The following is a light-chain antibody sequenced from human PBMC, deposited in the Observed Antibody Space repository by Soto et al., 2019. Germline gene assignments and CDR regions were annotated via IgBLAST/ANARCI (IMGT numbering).Light chain of an antibody. CDR2: KVS. J-gene: IGKJ2*01. V-gene: IGKV2-30*02. CDR1: QGLVHSDGDTY. CDR3: MQGTHWPRT. Sequence: DVVMTQSPLSLPVTLGQPASISCRSTQGLVHSDGDTYLNWFQQRPGQSPRRLIYKVSNRDSGVPGRFGGSGSGTDFTLKISRVEAEDVGVYYCMQGTHWPRTFGQGTKLEIK.